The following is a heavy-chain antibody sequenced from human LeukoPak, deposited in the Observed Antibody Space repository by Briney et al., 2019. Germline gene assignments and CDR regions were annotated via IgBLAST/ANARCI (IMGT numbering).Heavy chain of an antibody. CDR3: ARGNTGYSYALNWFDP. CDR1: GGSISSYY. J-gene: IGHJ5*02. V-gene: IGHV4-59*01. CDR2: IYYSGST. Sequence: SETLSLTCTVSGGSISSYYWSWIRPPPGRGLEWIGYIYYSGSTNYNPSLKSRVTISVDTSKNQFSLKLSSVTAADTAVYYCARGNTGYSYALNWFDPWGQGTLVTVSS. D-gene: IGHD5-18*01.